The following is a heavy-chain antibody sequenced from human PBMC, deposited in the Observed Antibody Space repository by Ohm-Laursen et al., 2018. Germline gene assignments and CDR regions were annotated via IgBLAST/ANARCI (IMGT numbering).Heavy chain of an antibody. Sequence: SDTLSLTCTVSGGSISSYYWSWIRQPPGKGLKWIGYLYYSGSTNYNPSLKSRVTISVDTSKNQFSLKLSSVTAADTAVYYCARVVRYYYYGMDVWGQGTTVTVSS. CDR2: LYYSGST. J-gene: IGHJ6*02. D-gene: IGHD2-15*01. V-gene: IGHV4-59*07. CDR1: GGSISSYY. CDR3: ARVVRYYYYGMDV.